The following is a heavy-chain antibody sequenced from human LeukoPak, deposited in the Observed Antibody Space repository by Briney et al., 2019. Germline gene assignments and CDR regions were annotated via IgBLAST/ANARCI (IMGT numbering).Heavy chain of an antibody. V-gene: IGHV3-74*01. CDR1: GFTFSNYW. CDR2: IYVDGRTT. CDR3: IRDFRSADL. Sequence: GGSLRLSCVASGFTFSNYWMHWVRQPPGRGLVWVSRIYVDGRTTNYADSVKGRFTIPRDNAKNTVYLEMNSLSVEDTATYYCIRDFRSADLWGQGTLVTVTS. J-gene: IGHJ5*02.